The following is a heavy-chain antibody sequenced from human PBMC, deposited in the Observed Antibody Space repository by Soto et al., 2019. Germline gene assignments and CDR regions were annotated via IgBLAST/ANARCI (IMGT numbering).Heavy chain of an antibody. Sequence: QVQLVQSGAELRKPGASVNIYCWASGFTFGDNLLNWVSQAPGQSLEWMGWINPDNGNTKDYQTFQGTVTISRHSSAGLPYVQVTDLTSDDTAVYYCARDILSVGTRANDAFDVWRQGTMVTV. D-gene: IGHD1-26*01. CDR3: ARDILSVGTRANDAFDV. CDR1: GFTFGDNL. J-gene: IGHJ3*01. V-gene: IGHV1-3*01. CDR2: INPDNGNT.